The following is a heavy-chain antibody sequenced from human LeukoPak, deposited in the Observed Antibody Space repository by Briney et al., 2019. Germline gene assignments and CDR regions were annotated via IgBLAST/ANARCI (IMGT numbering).Heavy chain of an antibody. D-gene: IGHD5-12*01. CDR3: ARNRVATIYGTFDY. Sequence: SETLSLTCTVSGGSISTYFWSWIRQPPGKGLEWIAYISYTGSANQNASSGSTNYNPSLKSRVTISMDTSKNQFSLNLTSVTAADTAAYYCARNRVATIYGTFDYWGQGILVTVSS. CDR2: ISYTGSANQNASSGST. J-gene: IGHJ4*02. CDR1: GGSISTYF. V-gene: IGHV4-59*01.